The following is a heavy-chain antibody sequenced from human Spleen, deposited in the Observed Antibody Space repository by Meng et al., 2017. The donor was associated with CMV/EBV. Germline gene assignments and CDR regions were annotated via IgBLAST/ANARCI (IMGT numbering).Heavy chain of an antibody. Sequence: EVQLVESGGXLVKPGXSLRLSXXXSGFTFSSYSMNWVRQAPGKGLEWVSSISSSSSYIYYADSVKGRFTISRDNAKNSLYLQMNSLRAEDTAVYYCARDLHYYDSSGYHPVDYWGQGTLVTVSS. CDR3: ARDLHYYDSSGYHPVDY. D-gene: IGHD3-22*01. V-gene: IGHV3-21*01. CDR1: GFTFSSYS. J-gene: IGHJ4*02. CDR2: ISSSSSYI.